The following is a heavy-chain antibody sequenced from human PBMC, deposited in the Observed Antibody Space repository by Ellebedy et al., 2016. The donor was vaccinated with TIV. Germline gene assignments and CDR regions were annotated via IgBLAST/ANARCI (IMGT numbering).Heavy chain of an antibody. Sequence: GESLKISCAASGFTFSSYGVHSVRQAPGKGLDWVAAIMYHGTETSYADSVRGRFTVSRDNSKNMLFLQMNSLRVEDTAVYYCARGWSTPDSWGQGTLVIVSS. CDR1: GFTFSSYG. V-gene: IGHV3-33*08. D-gene: IGHD2-15*01. J-gene: IGHJ4*02. CDR2: IMYHGTET. CDR3: ARGWSTPDS.